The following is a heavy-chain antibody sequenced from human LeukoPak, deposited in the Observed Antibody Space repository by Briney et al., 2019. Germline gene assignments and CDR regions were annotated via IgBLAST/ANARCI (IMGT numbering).Heavy chain of an antibody. J-gene: IGHJ5*02. CDR1: GGSISSSSYY. D-gene: IGHD6-19*01. V-gene: IGHV4-39*07. Sequence: PSETLSLTCTVSGGSISSSSYYWGWTRRPPGKGLEWIGSIYYSGSTYYNPSLKSRVTISVDTSKNQFSLKLSSVTAADTAVYYCAGRGGWYNGFDPWGQGTLVTVSS. CDR2: IYYSGST. CDR3: AGRGGWYNGFDP.